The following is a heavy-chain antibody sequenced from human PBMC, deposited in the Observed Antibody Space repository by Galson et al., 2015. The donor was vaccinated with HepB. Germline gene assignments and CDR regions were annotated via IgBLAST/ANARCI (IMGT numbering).Heavy chain of an antibody. CDR1: GDSVSSNSAA. Sequence: CAISGDSVSSNSAAWNWIRQSPSRGLEWLGRTFYRSEWYQNYSASVKGRITITADTSKNQFSLQLNSVTPEDTAVYFCATYRFDYWGQGTLVTVSS. V-gene: IGHV6-1*01. J-gene: IGHJ4*02. CDR2: TFYRSEWYQ. CDR3: ATYRFDY.